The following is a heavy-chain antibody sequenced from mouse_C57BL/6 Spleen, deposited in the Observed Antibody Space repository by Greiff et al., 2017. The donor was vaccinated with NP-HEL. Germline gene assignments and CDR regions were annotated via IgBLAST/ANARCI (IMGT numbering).Heavy chain of an antibody. D-gene: IGHD1-1*01. CDR2: IYPGSGNT. CDR1: GYTFTDYY. Sequence: QVQLQQSGAELVRPGASVKLSCKASGYTFTDYYINWVKPRPGQGLEWIARIYPGSGNTYYNEKFKGKATLTAEKSSSTAYMQLSSRTSEDSAVYFCARSGTVVEGFAYWGQGTLVTVSA. J-gene: IGHJ3*01. V-gene: IGHV1-76*01. CDR3: ARSGTVVEGFAY.